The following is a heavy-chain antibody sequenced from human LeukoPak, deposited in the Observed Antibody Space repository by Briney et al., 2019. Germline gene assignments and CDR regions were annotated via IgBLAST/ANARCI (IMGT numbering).Heavy chain of an antibody. J-gene: IGHJ4*02. D-gene: IGHD5-24*01. V-gene: IGHV3-23*01. CDR3: ARGNYPSSFDS. CDR2: ISGSGGST. CDR1: GFTFSSYA. Sequence: GGSLRLSCAASGFTFSSYAMSWVRQAPGKGLEWVSAISGSGGSTYYADSVKGRFTISRDNSKNTLYLQINSLRAEDTAVYYCARGNYPSSFDSWGQGTLVTVSS.